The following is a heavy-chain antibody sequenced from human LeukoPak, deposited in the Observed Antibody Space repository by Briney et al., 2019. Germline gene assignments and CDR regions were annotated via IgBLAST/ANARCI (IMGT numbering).Heavy chain of an antibody. Sequence: SETLSLTCTVSGYSISSGYYWGWIRQPPGKGLEWIGSIYHSGSTNYNPSLKSRVTISVDKSKNQFSLKLSSVTAADTAVYYCARVATKKDDAFDIWGQGTMVTVSS. CDR2: IYHSGST. V-gene: IGHV4-38-2*02. J-gene: IGHJ3*02. CDR1: GYSISSGYY. D-gene: IGHD5-12*01. CDR3: ARVATKKDDAFDI.